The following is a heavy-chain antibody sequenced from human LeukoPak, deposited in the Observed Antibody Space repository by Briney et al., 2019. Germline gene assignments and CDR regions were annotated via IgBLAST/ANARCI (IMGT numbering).Heavy chain of an antibody. CDR2: INHSGST. CDR1: GGSFSGYY. J-gene: IGHJ4*02. V-gene: IGHV4-34*01. D-gene: IGHD1-14*01. Sequence: SETLSLTCAVYGGSFSGYYWSWIRQPPGKGLEWIGEINHSGSTNYNPSLKSRVTISVDTSKNQFSLKLSSVTAADTAVYYCARRKAAKTLNFDYWGQGTLVTVSS. CDR3: ARRKAAKTLNFDY.